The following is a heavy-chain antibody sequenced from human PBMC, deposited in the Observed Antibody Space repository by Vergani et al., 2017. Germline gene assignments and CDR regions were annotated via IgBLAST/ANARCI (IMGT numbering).Heavy chain of an antibody. CDR2: IGTAGGT. CDR3: ARLGLRFAKFYYMDV. D-gene: IGHD4-17*01. Sequence: EVQLVESGGGLVQPGGSLRLSCAASGFTFSTYDMHWVRQATGKGLEWVSAIGTAGGTYYPGSVKGRFTISRNNDKNTVYLQMERLRVEDTATYYCARLGLRFAKFYYMDVWGRGTTVSVSS. V-gene: IGHV3-13*01. CDR1: GFTFSTYD. J-gene: IGHJ6*03.